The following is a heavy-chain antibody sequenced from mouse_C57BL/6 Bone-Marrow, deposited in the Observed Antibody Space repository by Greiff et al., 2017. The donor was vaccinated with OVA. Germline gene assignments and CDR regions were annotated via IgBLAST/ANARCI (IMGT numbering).Heavy chain of an antibody. Sequence: EVKLVESGGGLVKPGGSLKLSCAASGFTFSSYAMSWVRQTPEKRLEWVATISDGGSYTYYPDNVKGRFTISRDNANNNLYLQMSHLKSEDTAMYYCARDRHWGQGTTLTVSS. CDR1: GFTFSSYA. CDR3: ARDRH. V-gene: IGHV5-4*01. CDR2: ISDGGSYT. J-gene: IGHJ2*01.